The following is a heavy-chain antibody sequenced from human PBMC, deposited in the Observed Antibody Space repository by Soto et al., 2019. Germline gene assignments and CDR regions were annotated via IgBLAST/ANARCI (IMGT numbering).Heavy chain of an antibody. J-gene: IGHJ4*02. V-gene: IGHV4-31*03. D-gene: IGHD2-15*01. CDR1: GGSISSGGYY. CDR3: ARGYCSGGSCYSSLGY. Sequence: SETLSLTCTVSGGSISSGGYYWSWIRQHPGKGLEWIGYIYYSGSTYYNPSLKSRVTISVDTSKNQFSLKLSSLTAADTAVYYCARGYCSGGSCYSSLGYWGQGTLVTVSS. CDR2: IYYSGST.